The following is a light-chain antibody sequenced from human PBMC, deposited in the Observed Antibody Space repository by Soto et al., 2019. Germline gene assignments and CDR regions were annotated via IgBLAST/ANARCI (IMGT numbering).Light chain of an antibody. V-gene: IGKV3-20*01. CDR1: QSVSSSY. Sequence: EIVLTQSPGTLSLSPGERATLSCRASQSVSSSYLAWYQQKPGQAPRLLMYGASSRATGIPDRFSGSGSGTDFTITISRLEPEDFAVYYCQHYVSSPWTFGQGTKVEIK. J-gene: IGKJ1*01. CDR2: GAS. CDR3: QHYVSSPWT.